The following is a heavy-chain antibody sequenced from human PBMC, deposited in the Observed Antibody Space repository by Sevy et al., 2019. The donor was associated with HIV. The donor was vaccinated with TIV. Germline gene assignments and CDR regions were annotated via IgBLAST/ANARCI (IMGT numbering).Heavy chain of an antibody. V-gene: IGHV6-1*01. J-gene: IGHJ4*02. D-gene: IGHD6-19*01. CDR3: ARAGFAVAGPFDY. CDR2: TYYGSKWYN. Sequence: SQTLSLTCAISGDSVSSNTAAWNWIRQSPSRGLEWLGRTYYGSKWYNEYADSVKSRITFNADTSKNHFSLQLSSVTPEDTALYYCARAGFAVAGPFDYWGQGTQVTVSS. CDR1: GDSVSSNTAA.